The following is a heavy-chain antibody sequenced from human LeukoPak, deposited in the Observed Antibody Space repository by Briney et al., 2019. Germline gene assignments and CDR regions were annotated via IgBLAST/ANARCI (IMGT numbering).Heavy chain of an antibody. Sequence: SVKVSCKASGGTFSSYAISWVRQAPGQGLEWMGRIIPILGIANYAQKFQGRVTITADKSTSTAYMELSSLRSEDTAVYYCARELYCSSTSCLSVRAFDIWGQGTMVTVSS. CDR3: ARELYCSSTSCLSVRAFDI. CDR2: IIPILGIA. J-gene: IGHJ3*02. D-gene: IGHD2-2*01. CDR1: GGTFSSYA. V-gene: IGHV1-69*04.